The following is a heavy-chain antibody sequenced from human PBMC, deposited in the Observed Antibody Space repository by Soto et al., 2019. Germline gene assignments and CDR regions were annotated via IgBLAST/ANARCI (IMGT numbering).Heavy chain of an antibody. CDR2: IRSKANSYAT. Sequence: EVQLVESGGGLVQPGGSLKLSCAASGFTFSGSAMHWVRQASGKGLEWVGRIRSKANSYATAYAASVKGRFTISRDDSKSTAYLQMNSLKTEDTAVYYCTRLVSTIFGVVEYWGQGTLVTVSS. CDR3: TRLVSTIFGVVEY. CDR1: GFTFSGSA. V-gene: IGHV3-73*01. J-gene: IGHJ4*02. D-gene: IGHD3-3*01.